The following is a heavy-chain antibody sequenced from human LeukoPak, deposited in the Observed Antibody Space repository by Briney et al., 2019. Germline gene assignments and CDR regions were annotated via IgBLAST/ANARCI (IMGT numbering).Heavy chain of an antibody. CDR2: ISGSGGST. J-gene: IGHJ4*02. V-gene: IGHV3-23*01. CDR1: GFTFSSHA. D-gene: IGHD4-11*01. CDR3: AKDGVYSNYGY. Sequence: GGSLRLSCAASGFTFSSHAMSWVRQAPGKGLEWVSAISGSGGSTYYADSVKGRFTISRDNSKNTLYLQMNSLRAEDTAVYYCAKDGVYSNYGYWGQGTLVTVSS.